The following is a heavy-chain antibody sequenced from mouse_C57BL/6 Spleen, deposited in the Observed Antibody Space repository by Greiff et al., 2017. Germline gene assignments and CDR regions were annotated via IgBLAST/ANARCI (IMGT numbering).Heavy chain of an antibody. CDR2: INPSSGYT. CDR3: ARSDYSTEYYFDY. V-gene: IGHV1-7*01. J-gene: IGHJ2*01. CDR1: GYTFTSYW. Sequence: QVHVKQSGAELAKPGASVKLSCKASGYTFTSYWMHWVKQRPGQGLEWIGYINPSSGYTKYNQKFKDKATLTADKSSSTAYMQLSSLTYEDSAVYYCARSDYSTEYYFDYWGQGTTLTVSS. D-gene: IGHD2-12*01.